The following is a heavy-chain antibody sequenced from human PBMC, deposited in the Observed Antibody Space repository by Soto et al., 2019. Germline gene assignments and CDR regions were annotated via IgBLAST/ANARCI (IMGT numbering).Heavy chain of an antibody. CDR1: GGSITNYY. Sequence: XATLSLTSTVSGGSITNYYWSWIRQPAGKGLEWIGRIYTKERTNYNLSFRNRVTMSVDTSKNQFSLKLDAVTAADTAVYYCARPDYTDGGNNWFDPWGQRTLVTVSS. D-gene: IGHD3-16*01. J-gene: IGHJ5*02. V-gene: IGHV4-4*07. CDR3: ARPDYTDGGNNWFDP. CDR2: IYTKERT.